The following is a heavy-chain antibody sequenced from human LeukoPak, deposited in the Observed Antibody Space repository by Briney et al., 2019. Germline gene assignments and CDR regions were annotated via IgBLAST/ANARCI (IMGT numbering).Heavy chain of an antibody. CDR3: VGYYYDSSGYYRDY. D-gene: IGHD3-22*01. CDR2: IYYSGST. J-gene: IGHJ4*02. CDR1: GGSISSSSYY. V-gene: IGHV4-39*01. Sequence: SETLSLTCTVSGGSISSSSYYRGWIRQPPGKGLEWIGSIYYSGSTYYNPSLKSRVTISVDTSKNQFSLKLSSVTAADTAVYYCVGYYYDSSGYYRDYWGQGTLVTVSS.